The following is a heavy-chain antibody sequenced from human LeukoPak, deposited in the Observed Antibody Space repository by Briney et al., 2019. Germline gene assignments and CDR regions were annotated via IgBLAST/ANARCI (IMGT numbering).Heavy chain of an antibody. CDR1: GCTFTSYA. CDR2: RIPIIGTA. CDR3: ARLTYYYDSSGHDY. Sequence: GASVKVSCKASGCTFTSYAISWVRQGPGQGLEWRGGRIPIIGTAKYAQKFQGRVTITADKSTSTAYMELSSLRSEDTAVYYCARLTYYYDSSGHDYWGQGTLVTVSS. J-gene: IGHJ4*02. V-gene: IGHV1-69*06. D-gene: IGHD3-22*01.